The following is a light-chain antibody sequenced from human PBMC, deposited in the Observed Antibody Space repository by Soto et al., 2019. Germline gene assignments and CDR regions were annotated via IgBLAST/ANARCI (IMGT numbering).Light chain of an antibody. V-gene: IGKV3-15*01. Sequence: EIVMTQSPATLSVSPGERATLSCRASQSVGINLAWYQQKPGQAPSLLIYDASTRATGIPARFSGSGSGTEFTLTISSLQSQDFAVYYCHQYYKWPLTFGGGTKVDIK. CDR3: HQYYKWPLT. CDR2: DAS. J-gene: IGKJ4*01. CDR1: QSVGIN.